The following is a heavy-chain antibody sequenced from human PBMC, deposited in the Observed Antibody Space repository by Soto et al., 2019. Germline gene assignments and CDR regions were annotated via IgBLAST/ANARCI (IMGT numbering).Heavy chain of an antibody. CDR3: PKVGPYGDYFDY. J-gene: IGHJ4*02. CDR2: ISYDGSNK. V-gene: IGHV3-30*18. CDR1: GFTFSSYG. D-gene: IGHD4-17*01. Sequence: QVQLVESGGGVVQPGRSLRLSCAASGFTFSSYGMHWVRQAPGKGLEWVAVISYDGSNKYYADSVKGRFTISRDNSKNTLYLQMNSLRAEDTAVYYCPKVGPYGDYFDYWGQGTLVTVSS.